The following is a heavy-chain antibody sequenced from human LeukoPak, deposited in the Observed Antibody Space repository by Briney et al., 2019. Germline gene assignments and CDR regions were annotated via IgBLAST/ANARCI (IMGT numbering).Heavy chain of an antibody. CDR2: INHNAEMI. CDR1: GFPFGSYV. V-gene: IGHV3-48*02. J-gene: IGHJ4*02. CDR3: ARDHDWAFDL. D-gene: IGHD3-9*01. Sequence: PGGSLRLSCEGSGFPFGSYVMSWVRQAPGKGLEWIAYINHNAEMIFYPDFVKGRFTISRDNPKKPLYLQMNALRYEDTAIYYCARDHDWAFDLWGQGTLVTVSS.